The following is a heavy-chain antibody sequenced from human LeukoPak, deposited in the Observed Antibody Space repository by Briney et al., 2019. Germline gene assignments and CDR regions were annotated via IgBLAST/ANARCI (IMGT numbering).Heavy chain of an antibody. CDR1: GYTFTGYY. CDR3: ARDRSTVTEYYYYGMDV. Sequence: ASVKVSCKASGYTFTGYYMHWVRQAPGQGLEWIGWINPNSGGTNYAQKFQGRVTMTRDTSISTAYMELSRLRSDDTAVYYCARDRSTVTEYYYYGMDVWGQGTTVTVSS. CDR2: INPNSGGT. V-gene: IGHV1-2*02. J-gene: IGHJ6*02. D-gene: IGHD4-17*01.